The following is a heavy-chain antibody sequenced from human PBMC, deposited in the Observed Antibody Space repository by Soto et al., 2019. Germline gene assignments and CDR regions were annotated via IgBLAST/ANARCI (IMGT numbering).Heavy chain of an antibody. CDR3: AKDPGRIAARPYYYYGMDA. D-gene: IGHD6-6*01. Sequence: GGSLRLSCAASGFTFSSYGMHWVRQAPGKGLEWVAVISYDGSNKYYADSVKGRFTISRDNSKNTLYLQMNSLRAEDTAVYYCAKDPGRIAARPYYYYGMDAWGQGTTVTVSS. V-gene: IGHV3-30*18. CDR2: ISYDGSNK. J-gene: IGHJ6*02. CDR1: GFTFSSYG.